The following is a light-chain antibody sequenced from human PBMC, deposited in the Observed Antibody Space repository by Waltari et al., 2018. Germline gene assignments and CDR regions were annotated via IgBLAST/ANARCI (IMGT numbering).Light chain of an antibody. CDR2: DVS. V-gene: IGLV2-14*03. CDR3: GSYTTNSPFAVV. CDR1: SHDIGHYDY. J-gene: IGLJ2*01. Sequence: ALTQPASVSGSPGQSITISCSGTSHDIGHYDYVAWYLQHPATAPKLIIFDVSKRPSVISDPFSASKSGSTASLTISGLQAEDEGEYFCGSYTTNSPFAVVFGGGTKLTVL.